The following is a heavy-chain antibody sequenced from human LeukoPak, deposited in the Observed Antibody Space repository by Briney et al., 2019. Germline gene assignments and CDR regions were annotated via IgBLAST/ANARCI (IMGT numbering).Heavy chain of an antibody. J-gene: IGHJ5*02. Sequence: GGSLRLSCAASGFTFNRYNMNWVRQAPGKGLEWVSSISTSSSYIYYADSVRGRFTISRDNAKNSLYLQMNSLRAEDTAVYSCARGADGVSSNSRGWFDPWGQETLVTVSS. D-gene: IGHD2-15*01. V-gene: IGHV3-21*01. CDR3: ARGADGVSSNSRGWFDP. CDR2: ISTSSSYI. CDR1: GFTFNRYN.